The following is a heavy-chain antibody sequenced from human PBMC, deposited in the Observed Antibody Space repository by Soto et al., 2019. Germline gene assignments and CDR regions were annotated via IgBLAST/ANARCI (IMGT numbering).Heavy chain of an antibody. V-gene: IGHV3-30*03. Sequence: GGSLRLSCAASGFTFSSYGMHWVRQAPGKGLEWVAVISYDGSNKYYADSVKGRFTISRDNSKNTLYLQMNSLRAEDTAVYYCARDSRRKMTTVTTGYYYYGMDVWGQGTTVTVSS. D-gene: IGHD4-4*01. CDR3: ARDSRRKMTTVTTGYYYYGMDV. CDR1: GFTFSSYG. CDR2: ISYDGSNK. J-gene: IGHJ6*02.